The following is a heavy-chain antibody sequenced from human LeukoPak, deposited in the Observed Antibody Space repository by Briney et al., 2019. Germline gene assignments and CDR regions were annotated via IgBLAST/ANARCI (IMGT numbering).Heavy chain of an antibody. CDR3: AKISTSTHGDY. CDR2: IYYSGRT. D-gene: IGHD3-3*02. V-gene: IGHV4-31*11. CDR1: GGSISSGGYY. Sequence: SETLSLTCAISGGSISSGGYYWTWIRQHPGKGLEWIGHIYYSGRTNYNPSLKSRVTISVDTSKTQFSLNLRSVTAADTAVYYCAKISTSTHGDYWGQGTLVTVSS. J-gene: IGHJ4*02.